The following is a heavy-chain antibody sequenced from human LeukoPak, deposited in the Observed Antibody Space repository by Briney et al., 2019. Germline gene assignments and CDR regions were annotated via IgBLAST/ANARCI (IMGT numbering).Heavy chain of an antibody. D-gene: IGHD2-21*02. CDR2: IRSKAYGGTT. J-gene: IGHJ4*02. CDR3: TRALDCSGDCYSDY. Sequence: GGSLRLSCTASGFTFGDYAMSWVRQAPGKGLEWVGFIRSKAYGGTTEYAASVKGRFTISRDDSKSIAYLQMNSLKTEDTAVYYCTRALDCSGDCYSDYWGQGTLVTVSS. CDR1: GFTFGDYA. V-gene: IGHV3-49*04.